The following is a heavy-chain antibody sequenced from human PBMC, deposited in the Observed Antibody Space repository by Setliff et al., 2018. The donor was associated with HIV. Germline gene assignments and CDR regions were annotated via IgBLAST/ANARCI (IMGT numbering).Heavy chain of an antibody. D-gene: IGHD5-18*01. CDR1: GFTFTY. CDR2: IYKAGKT. J-gene: IGHJ4*02. V-gene: IGHV3-53*01. Sequence: GGSLRLSCAASGFTFTYMAWVRQAPGKGLEWVTLIYKAGKTYYADFVKGRFTIARDDTKNTVSLQMTNLEPGDTAMYYCAKGGYGGAYYVAGYWGQGTKVTVSS. CDR3: AKGGYGGAYYVAGY.